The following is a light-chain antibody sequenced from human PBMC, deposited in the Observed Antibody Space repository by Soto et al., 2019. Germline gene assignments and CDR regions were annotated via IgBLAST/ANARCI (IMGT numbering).Light chain of an antibody. CDR3: CPYAGTYTGV. CDR1: ISDVGRYSY. Sequence: QSLLTQPGSLSVSPGKSVSISCTGTISDVGRYSYVSWYQQHPGKAPKLMIYDVSERPSGVPDRFSGSMSGNTASLTISGLQAEDEADYYCCPYAGTYTGVFGTGTKVTVL. V-gene: IGLV2-11*01. J-gene: IGLJ1*01. CDR2: DVS.